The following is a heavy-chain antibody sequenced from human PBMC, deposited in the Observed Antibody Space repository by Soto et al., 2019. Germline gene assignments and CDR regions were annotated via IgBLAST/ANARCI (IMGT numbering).Heavy chain of an antibody. J-gene: IGHJ6*02. Sequence: ASVKVSCKASEYTFTGYCLYWVRQAPGQGLEWMGWINPNSGGTKYAQKFQGRVTMTRDTSISTAYMELSGLTSDDTAVYFCARESRPAYSSEAYAIDVWGQGTTVTVSS. CDR2: INPNSGGT. CDR3: ARESRPAYSSEAYAIDV. D-gene: IGHD3-22*01. V-gene: IGHV1-2*02. CDR1: EYTFTGYC.